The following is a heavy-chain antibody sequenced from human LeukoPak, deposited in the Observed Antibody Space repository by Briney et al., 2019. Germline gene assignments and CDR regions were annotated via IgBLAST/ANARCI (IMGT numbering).Heavy chain of an antibody. J-gene: IGHJ4*02. Sequence: GASVKVSCKASGGTFSSYAISWVRQAPGQGLEWMGGIIPIFGTANYAQKFQGRVTITTDESTSTAYMELSSLRSEDTAVYYCARSPVRWLPFDYWGQRTLVTVSS. V-gene: IGHV1-69*05. CDR2: IIPIFGTA. CDR3: ARSPVRWLPFDY. CDR1: GGTFSSYA. D-gene: IGHD5-24*01.